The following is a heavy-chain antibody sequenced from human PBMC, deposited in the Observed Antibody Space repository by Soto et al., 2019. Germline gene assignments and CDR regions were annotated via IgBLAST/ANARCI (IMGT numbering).Heavy chain of an antibody. CDR3: ARDQGMYSGSSNY. D-gene: IGHD6-6*01. Sequence: QSGGSLRLSCAASGFIFSSYGMHWVRQAPGKGLEWVAVIWYDGSNKYYADSVKGRFTISRDNSKNMLYLQMNSLRAEDTAVYYCARDQGMYSGSSNYWGQGSLVTVSS. J-gene: IGHJ4*02. CDR1: GFIFSSYG. V-gene: IGHV3-33*01. CDR2: IWYDGSNK.